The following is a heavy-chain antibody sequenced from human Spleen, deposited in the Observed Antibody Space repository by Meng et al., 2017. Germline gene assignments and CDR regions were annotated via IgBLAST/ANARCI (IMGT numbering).Heavy chain of an antibody. Sequence: GGSLRLSCAASGFTFSSYAMTWVRQAPGKGLEWVSTISTTGGTTYYADSVKGRFTISRDNSKNTLYLQMNSLRAEDTAVYYCAKDLWSGDRVLFFDSWGQGTQVTVSS. CDR3: AKDLWSGDRVLFFDS. D-gene: IGHD3-3*01. V-gene: IGHV3-23*01. J-gene: IGHJ4*02. CDR1: GFTFSSYA. CDR2: ISTTGGTT.